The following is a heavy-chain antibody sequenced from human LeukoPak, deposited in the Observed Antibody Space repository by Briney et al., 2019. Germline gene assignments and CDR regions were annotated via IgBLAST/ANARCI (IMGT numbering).Heavy chain of an antibody. V-gene: IGHV1-46*01. CDR3: AREGEIGYDLSDY. J-gene: IGHJ4*02. Sequence: ASVKVSCTASGYTFTIYGINWVRQAPGQGLEWMGIINPSGGSTSYAQKFQGRVTVTRDTSTSTVYMELSSLRSEDTAMYYCAREGEIGYDLSDYWGQGTLVTVSS. D-gene: IGHD5-12*01. CDR1: GYTFTIYG. CDR2: INPSGGST.